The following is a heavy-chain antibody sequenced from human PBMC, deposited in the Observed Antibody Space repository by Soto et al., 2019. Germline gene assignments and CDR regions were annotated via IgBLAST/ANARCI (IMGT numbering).Heavy chain of an antibody. CDR1: GGTFSSYA. J-gene: IGHJ6*02. CDR3: ARDRGGSSWYHYYGMDV. Sequence: QVQLVQSGAEVKKPGSSVKVSCTASGGTFSSYAISWVRQAPGQGLEWMGGIIPIFGTANYVQKFQGRVTITADESTSTAYMELSSLRSEDTAVYYCARDRGGSSWYHYYGMDVWGQGTTVTVSS. CDR2: IIPIFGTA. D-gene: IGHD6-13*01. V-gene: IGHV1-69*01.